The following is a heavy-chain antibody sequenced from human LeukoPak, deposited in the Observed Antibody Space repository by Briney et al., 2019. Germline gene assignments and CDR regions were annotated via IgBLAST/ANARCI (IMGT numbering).Heavy chain of an antibody. CDR1: GFAFSDYY. CDR2: ISSSSSYT. CDR3: ARDAGMNYGMDV. J-gene: IGHJ6*04. D-gene: IGHD1-1*01. Sequence: GGSLRLSCAASGFAFSDYYMSWIRQAPGKGLEGVSYISSSSSYTNYADSVKGRFTISRDNAKNSLYLQMNSLRAEDTAVYYCARDAGMNYGMDVWGKGTTVTVSS. V-gene: IGHV3-11*06.